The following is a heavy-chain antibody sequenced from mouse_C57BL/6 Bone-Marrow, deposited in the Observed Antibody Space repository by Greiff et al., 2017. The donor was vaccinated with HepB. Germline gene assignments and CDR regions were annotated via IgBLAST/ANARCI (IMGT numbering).Heavy chain of an antibody. CDR1: GYTFTSYW. Sequence: QLKQPGAELVRPGSSVKLSCKASGYTFTSYWMHWVKQRPIQGLEWIGNIDPSDSETHYNQKFKDKATLTVDKSSSTAYMQLSILTSEDSAVYYCAKALNYYAMDYWGQGTSVTVSS. CDR2: IDPSDSET. CDR3: AKALNYYAMDY. J-gene: IGHJ4*01. V-gene: IGHV1-52*01.